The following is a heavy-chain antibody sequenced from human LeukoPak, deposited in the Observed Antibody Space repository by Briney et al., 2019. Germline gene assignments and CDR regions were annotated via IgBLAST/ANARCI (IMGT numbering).Heavy chain of an antibody. CDR1: GYTFTGYY. J-gene: IGHJ6*03. Sequence: ASVKVSCKASGYTFTGYYMHWVRQAPGQGLEWMGIINPSGGNTSFAQKFQGRVTMTTDTSTSTAYMELRSLRSDDTAVYYCARSSGSYNYYYYYMDVWGKGTTVTVSS. D-gene: IGHD1-26*01. V-gene: IGHV1-46*01. CDR2: INPSGGNT. CDR3: ARSSGSYNYYYYYMDV.